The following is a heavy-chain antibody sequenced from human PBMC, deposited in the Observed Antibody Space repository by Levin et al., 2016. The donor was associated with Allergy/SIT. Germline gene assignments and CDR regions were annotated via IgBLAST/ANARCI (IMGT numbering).Heavy chain of an antibody. J-gene: IGHJ4*02. CDR3: ASLEASGYYSRGRGRDY. CDR1: GGSISSYY. Sequence: ETLSLTCTVSGGSISSYYWSWIRQPPGKGLEWIGYIYYSGSTNYNPSLKSRVTISVDTSKNQFSLKLSSVTAADTAVYYCASLEASGYYSRGRGRDYWGQGTLVTVSS. CDR2: IYYSGST. V-gene: IGHV4-59*08. D-gene: IGHD3-3*01.